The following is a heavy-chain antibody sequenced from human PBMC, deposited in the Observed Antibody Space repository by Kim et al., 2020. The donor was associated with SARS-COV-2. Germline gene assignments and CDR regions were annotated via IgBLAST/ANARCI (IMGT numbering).Heavy chain of an antibody. Sequence: SETLSLTCAVYGGSFSGYYWSWIRQPPGKGLEWIGEINHSGSTNYNPSLKSRVTISVDTSKNQFSLKLSSVTAADTAVYYCARGVFVTGTRRGRRFDYWGQGTLVTVSS. CDR1: GGSFSGYY. V-gene: IGHV4-34*01. J-gene: IGHJ4*02. CDR2: INHSGST. D-gene: IGHD1-1*01. CDR3: ARGVFVTGTRRGRRFDY.